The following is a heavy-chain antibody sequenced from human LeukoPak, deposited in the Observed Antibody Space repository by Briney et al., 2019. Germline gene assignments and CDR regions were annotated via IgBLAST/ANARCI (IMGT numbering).Heavy chain of an antibody. CDR2: IYTSGRT. V-gene: IGHV4-61*02. Sequence: SETLSLTCTVSGGSISSGSHYWSWIRQPAGKGLEWIGRIYTSGRTNYNPSLKSRVTISIDTSKNQFSLKLSSVTAADTAVYYCARGGRSYYYMDVWGKGTTVTVSS. J-gene: IGHJ6*03. CDR3: ARGGRSYYYMDV. CDR1: GGSISSGSHY.